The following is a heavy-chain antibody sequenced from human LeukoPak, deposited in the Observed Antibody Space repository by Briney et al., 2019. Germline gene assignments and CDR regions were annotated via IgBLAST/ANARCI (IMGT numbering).Heavy chain of an antibody. CDR3: ARRKWEQQGRDYYFNGLDV. J-gene: IGHJ6*02. CDR1: IGSISSSKW. Sequence: SETLSLTCSVSIGSISSSKWWGWVRQSPVKGLEWIGEIYLYGTTNYNPSFTSRVTMSVDRSRNQFSLKLTSVTAADTAVYYCARRKWEQQGRDYYFNGLDVWGPGTTVIVSS. CDR2: IYLYGTT. V-gene: IGHV4-4*02. D-gene: IGHD1/OR15-1a*01.